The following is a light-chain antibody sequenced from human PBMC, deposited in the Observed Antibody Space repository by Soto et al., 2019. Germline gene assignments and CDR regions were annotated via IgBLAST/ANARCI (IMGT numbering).Light chain of an antibody. CDR2: QVS. CDR1: SSYVGGYHY. CDR3: SSFTSTHTYV. Sequence: QSVLTQPASVFGSPGQSMTISCTGSSSYVGGYHYVSWYQQHPGKAPKLIIYQVSPRPSGVSDRFSGSKSGNTASLTISGLQGEDEATYYCSSFTSTHTYVFGTGTKVTVL. J-gene: IGLJ1*01. V-gene: IGLV2-14*03.